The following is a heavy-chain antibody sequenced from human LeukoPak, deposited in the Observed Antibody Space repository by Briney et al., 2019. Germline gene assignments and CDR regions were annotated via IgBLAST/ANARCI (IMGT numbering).Heavy chain of an antibody. V-gene: IGHV3-21*01. CDR2: ISSSSSYI. CDR3: ARGAVTSKLDY. Sequence: GRSLRLSCAASGFTFSSYGMHWVRQAPGKGLEWVSSISSSSSYIYYADSVKGRFTISRDNAKNSLYLQMNSLRAEDTAVYYCARGAVTSKLDYWGQGTLVTVSS. CDR1: GFTFSSYG. D-gene: IGHD3-16*01. J-gene: IGHJ4*02.